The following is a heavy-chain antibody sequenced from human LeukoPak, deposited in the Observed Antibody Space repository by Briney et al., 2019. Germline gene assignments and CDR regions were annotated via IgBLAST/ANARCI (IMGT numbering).Heavy chain of an antibody. CDR3: ARTETWYYDSSGYYFDY. Sequence: GESLKISCKGSGYSFTSYWIGWVRQMPGKGLEWMGIIYPGDSDTRYSPSFQGRVTISADKSISTAYLQWSSLKASDTAMYYCARTETWYYDSSGYYFDYWGQGTLVTVSS. CDR1: GYSFTSYW. D-gene: IGHD3-22*01. V-gene: IGHV5-51*01. CDR2: IYPGDSDT. J-gene: IGHJ4*02.